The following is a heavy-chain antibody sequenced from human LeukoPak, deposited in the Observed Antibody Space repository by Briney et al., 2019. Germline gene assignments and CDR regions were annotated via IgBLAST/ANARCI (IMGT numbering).Heavy chain of an antibody. CDR1: GYSITSDYY. CDR3: ARLTYYYDSSGNYFDY. J-gene: IGHJ4*02. D-gene: IGHD3-22*01. V-gene: IGHV4-38-2*02. CDR2: IYHSGST. Sequence: SETLSLTCTVSGYSITSDYYWGWIRQPPGKGLEWIGSIYHSGSTYYNPSLKSPVTISVDTSKNQFSLKLSSVTAADTAVYYCARLTYYYDSSGNYFDYWGQGTLVTVSS.